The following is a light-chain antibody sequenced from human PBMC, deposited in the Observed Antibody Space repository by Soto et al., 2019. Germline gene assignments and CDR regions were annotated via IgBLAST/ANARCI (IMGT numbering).Light chain of an antibody. CDR1: QSLLHSDGYKY. CDR2: LGS. J-gene: IGKJ2*01. Sequence: DIVMTQSPLSLPVTPGEPASISCRSSQSLLHSDGYKYLDWYLQKPGQSPQLLIYLGSNRAAGVPDRFSGSGSGRDFTLRISTVEAEDVGVYYCMQALQTPYTFGQGTKLEIK. CDR3: MQALQTPYT. V-gene: IGKV2-28*01.